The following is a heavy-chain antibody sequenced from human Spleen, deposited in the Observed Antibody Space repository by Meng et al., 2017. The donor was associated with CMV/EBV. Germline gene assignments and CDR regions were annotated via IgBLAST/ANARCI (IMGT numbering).Heavy chain of an antibody. V-gene: IGHV5-51*01. Sequence: KVSCKGSGYSFTSYWIGWVRQMPGKGLEWMGIIYPGDSDTRYSPSFQGQVTISADKSISTAYLQWSSLKASDTAMYYCARHTPYCSSTSCPDNYYYYYGMDVWGQGTTVTVSS. CDR1: GYSFTSYW. CDR2: IYPGDSDT. J-gene: IGHJ6*02. D-gene: IGHD2-2*01. CDR3: ARHTPYCSSTSCPDNYYYYYGMDV.